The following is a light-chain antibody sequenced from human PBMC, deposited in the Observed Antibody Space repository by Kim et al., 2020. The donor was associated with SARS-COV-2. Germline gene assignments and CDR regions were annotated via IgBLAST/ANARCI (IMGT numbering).Light chain of an antibody. CDR3: QQYGSSPRT. V-gene: IGKV3-20*01. J-gene: IGKJ1*01. CDR1: QSVSSSY. CDR2: GTS. Sequence: DIVLTQSPGTLSLSPGERATLSCRASQSVSSSYFAWYQQKPGQAPRILIYGTSSRATGIPDRFSGSGSGTDFTLTISRLEPEDFAMYYCQQYGSSPRTFGQGTKVDIK.